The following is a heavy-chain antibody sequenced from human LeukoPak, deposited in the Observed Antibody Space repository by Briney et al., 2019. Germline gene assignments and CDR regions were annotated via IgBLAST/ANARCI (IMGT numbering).Heavy chain of an antibody. CDR3: AKDLMYYYDSSGFVNDY. CDR2: ISGSGGST. V-gene: IGHV3-23*01. Sequence: GGPLRLSCAACGFPFSSYAKSCAPDAPGKALEWVSAISGSGGSTYYADSLKGRFTISRDNSKNTLYLQMNSLRAEDTALYYCAKDLMYYYDSSGFVNDYWGQGTLVTVSS. J-gene: IGHJ4*02. CDR1: GFPFSSYA. D-gene: IGHD3-22*01.